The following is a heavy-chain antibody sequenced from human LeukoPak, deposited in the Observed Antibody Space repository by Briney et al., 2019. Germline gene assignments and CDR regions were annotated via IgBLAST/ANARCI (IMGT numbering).Heavy chain of an antibody. D-gene: IGHD3-10*01. CDR1: GFTFSSYA. CDR3: AKDGSLLWFGELFWFDR. J-gene: IGHJ5*02. CDR2: ICGIGGST. Sequence: PGGSLRLSCAASGFTFSSYAMSWVRQAPGKGLEWVSAICGIGGSTYYADSVKGRFTISRDNSKNTLYLQMNSLRDEDTAVYNCAKDGSLLWFGELFWFDRWGQGTLVTVSS. V-gene: IGHV3-23*01.